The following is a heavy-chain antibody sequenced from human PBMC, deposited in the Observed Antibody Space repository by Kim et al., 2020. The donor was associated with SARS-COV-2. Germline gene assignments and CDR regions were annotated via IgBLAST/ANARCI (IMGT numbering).Heavy chain of an antibody. CDR2: IYTSGST. CDR1: GGSISSYY. D-gene: IGHD6-19*01. V-gene: IGHV4-4*07. Sequence: SETLSLTCTVSGGSISSYYWSWIRQPAGKGLEWIGRIYTSGSTNYNPSLKSRVTMSVDTSKNQFSLKLSSVTAADTAVYYCASTYSSGWLSYYYGMAVWGQGTAVTVSS. CDR3: ASTYSSGWLSYYYGMAV. J-gene: IGHJ6*02.